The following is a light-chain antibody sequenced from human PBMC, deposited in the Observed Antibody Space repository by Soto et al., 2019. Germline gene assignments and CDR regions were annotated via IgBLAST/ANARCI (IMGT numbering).Light chain of an antibody. CDR1: QSIVRW. CDR2: DAS. J-gene: IGKJ1*01. CDR3: QQYDTSTWT. Sequence: DIQITQSPSTLSASVEDRVTITCRASQSIVRWLAWYQQKPGKAPNLLIYDASTLKSGVPSRFSGSGSGTEFTLTISSLQPDDFATYYCQQYDTSTWTFGQGTKVDIK. V-gene: IGKV1-5*01.